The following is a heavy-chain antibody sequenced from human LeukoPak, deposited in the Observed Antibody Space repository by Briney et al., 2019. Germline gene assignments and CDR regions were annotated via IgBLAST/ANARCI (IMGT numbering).Heavy chain of an antibody. CDR1: GGSITSNNYF. V-gene: IGHV4-30-4*01. CDR2: IRYNGGA. CDR3: AREVIAPADSDAFDI. J-gene: IGHJ3*02. D-gene: IGHD2-21*01. Sequence: PSETLSLTCNVSGGSITSNNYFWSWIRQPPGEGLEWIGYIRYNGGAYYNPSLQRRATMSVDTSKNQFSLRLSSVTAPDTAIYYCAREVIAPADSDAFDIWGQGTMVTVS.